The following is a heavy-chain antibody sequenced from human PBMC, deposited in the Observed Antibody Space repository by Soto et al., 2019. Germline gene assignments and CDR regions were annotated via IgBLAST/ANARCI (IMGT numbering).Heavy chain of an antibody. J-gene: IGHJ4*02. D-gene: IGHD3-3*01. V-gene: IGHV4-30-4*08. CDR3: AIQEADFVSGQYFFDY. Sequence: QVQLQESGPGLVKPSQTLSLTCTVSGGSISSGDYYWSWIRQPPGKGLEWIGYIYYSGVTYYSPSLKSRLTISLDTSRTQFSLNLASVTAADTAVYYCAIQEADFVSGQYFFDYWSQGTLVTVSS. CDR1: GGSISSGDYY. CDR2: IYYSGVT.